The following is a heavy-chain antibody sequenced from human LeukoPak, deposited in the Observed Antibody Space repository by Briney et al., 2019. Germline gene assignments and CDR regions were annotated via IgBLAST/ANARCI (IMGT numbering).Heavy chain of an antibody. CDR2: INHSGST. CDR3: AAYGSGLGGDY. Sequence: PSETLSLTCAVYGGSFSGYYWSWIRQPPGKGLEWIGEINHSGSTNYNPSLKSRVTISVDTSKNQFSLKLSSVTAADTAVYYCAAYGSGLGGDYWGQGTLVTVSS. J-gene: IGHJ4*02. V-gene: IGHV4-34*01. CDR1: GGSFSGYY. D-gene: IGHD3-10*01.